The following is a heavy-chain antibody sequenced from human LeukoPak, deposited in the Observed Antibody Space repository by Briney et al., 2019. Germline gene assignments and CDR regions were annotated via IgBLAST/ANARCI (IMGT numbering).Heavy chain of an antibody. CDR2: INPNSGGT. J-gene: IGHJ4*02. D-gene: IGHD1-20*01. CDR3: ARTYNWNPGY. CDR1: GYTFTGYY. Sequence: ASVKVSCKASGYTFTGYYMHWVGQAPGQGLEWMGWINPNSGGTNYEQKFQGRVTMTRDTSISPAYMELRRLRSDDTAVYYCARTYNWNPGYCGQGTLVTVSS. V-gene: IGHV1-2*02.